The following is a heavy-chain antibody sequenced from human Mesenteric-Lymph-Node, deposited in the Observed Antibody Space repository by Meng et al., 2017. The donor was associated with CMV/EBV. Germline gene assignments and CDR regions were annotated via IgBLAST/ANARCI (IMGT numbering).Heavy chain of an antibody. CDR3: ARSITMVRGVQYYYYYYGMDV. CDR2: MNPNSGNT. V-gene: IGHV1-8*01. CDR1: GYTFTSYD. J-gene: IGHJ6*02. D-gene: IGHD3-10*01. Sequence: ASAKVFCKASGYTFTSYDINWVRQATGQGLEWMGWMNPNSGNTGYAQKFQGRVTMTRNTSISTAYMELSSLRSEDTAVYYCARSITMVRGVQYYYYYYGMDVWGQGTTVTVSS.